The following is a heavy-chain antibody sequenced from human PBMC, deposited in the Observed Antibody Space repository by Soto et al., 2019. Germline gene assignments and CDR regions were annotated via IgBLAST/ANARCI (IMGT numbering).Heavy chain of an antibody. J-gene: IGHJ4*02. CDR3: ARQAKIGDRSQFYFDS. D-gene: IGHD3-16*01. V-gene: IGHV3-30*04. CDR1: GFTFSFYA. Sequence: GGSLRLSCAASGFTFSFYAMHWVRQAPGKGLEWVAVISYNGRNKHYVDSVKGRFTISRDNSQDTLYLQMDSLRPDDTAVYYCARQAKIGDRSQFYFDSWGQGTLVTVSS. CDR2: ISYNGRNK.